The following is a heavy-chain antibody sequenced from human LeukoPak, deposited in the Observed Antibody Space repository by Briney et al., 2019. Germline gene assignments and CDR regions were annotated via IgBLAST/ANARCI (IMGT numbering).Heavy chain of an antibody. J-gene: IGHJ4*02. CDR1: GFTFSGSA. D-gene: IGHD6-13*01. V-gene: IGHV3-73*01. CDR2: IRSKANSYAT. Sequence: GGSLKLSCAASGFTFSGSAMHWVRQASGKGLEWVGRIRSKANSYATAYAASVKGRFTVSRDDSQNTAYLQMNSLKTEDTAVYYCTRPGGGIAAAVVDYWGQGTLVTVSS. CDR3: TRPGGGIAAAVVDY.